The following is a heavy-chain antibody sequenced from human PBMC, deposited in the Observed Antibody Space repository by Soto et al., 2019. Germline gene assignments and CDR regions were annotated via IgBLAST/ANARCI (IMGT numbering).Heavy chain of an antibody. CDR3: ARVRAGTVYYYYMDV. V-gene: IGHV4-34*01. D-gene: IGHD6-19*01. CDR1: GGSFSGYY. J-gene: IGHJ6*03. CDR2: INHSGST. Sequence: PSETLSLTCAVYGGSFSGYYCSWIRQPPGKGLEWIGEINHSGSTNYNPSLKSRVTISVDTSKNQFSLKLSSVTAADTAVYYCARVRAGTVYYYYMDVWGKGTTVTVSS.